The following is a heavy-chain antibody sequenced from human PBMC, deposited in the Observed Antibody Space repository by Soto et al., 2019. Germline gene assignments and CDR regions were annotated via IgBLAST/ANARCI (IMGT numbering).Heavy chain of an antibody. V-gene: IGHV3-49*03. D-gene: IGHD3-22*01. J-gene: IGHJ3*02. CDR2: IRSKAYGGTT. CDR1: GFTFGDYA. CDR3: TRVGSYYDSSGYFPDAFGI. Sequence: GGSLRLSCTASGFTFGDYAMSWFRQAPGKGLEWVGFIRSKAYGGTTEYAASVKGRFTISRDDSKSIAYLQMNSLKTEDTAVYYCTRVGSYYDSSGYFPDAFGIWGQGTMVTVSS.